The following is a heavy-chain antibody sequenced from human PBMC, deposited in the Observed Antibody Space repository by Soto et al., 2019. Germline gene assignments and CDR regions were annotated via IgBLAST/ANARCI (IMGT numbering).Heavy chain of an antibody. Sequence: GGSLRVSCAASGFTFSSYAMSWVRQAPGKGLEWVSAISGSGGSTYYADSVKGRFTISRDNSKNTLYLQMNSLRAEDTAVYYCAKVPEWLDAFDIWGQGTMVTVSS. CDR3: AKVPEWLDAFDI. CDR1: GFTFSSYA. V-gene: IGHV3-23*01. J-gene: IGHJ3*02. CDR2: ISGSGGST. D-gene: IGHD3-3*01.